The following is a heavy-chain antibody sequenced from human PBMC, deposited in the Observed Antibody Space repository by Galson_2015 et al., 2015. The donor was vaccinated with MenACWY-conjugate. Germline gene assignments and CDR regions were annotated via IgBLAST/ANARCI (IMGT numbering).Heavy chain of an antibody. D-gene: IGHD2-21*01. V-gene: IGHV3-7*03. CDR1: GFTLSHYW. Sequence: SLRLSCAASGFTLSHYWMSWVRQAPGKGLEWVATIREDGSETFHVDSVKDRFTISRDNVQNSLHLQMNSLRVEDTAVYYCARPVRNRLTIAVPYYVDHWGQGTLVAVAS. CDR2: IREDGSET. CDR3: ARPVRNRLTIAVPYYVDH. J-gene: IGHJ4*02.